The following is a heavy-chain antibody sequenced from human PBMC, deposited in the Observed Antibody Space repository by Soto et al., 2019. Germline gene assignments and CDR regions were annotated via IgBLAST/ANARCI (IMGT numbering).Heavy chain of an antibody. J-gene: IGHJ4*02. Sequence: PSETLSLTCTVSGGSISSYYWSWIRQPPGKGLEWIGYIYYSGSTNYNPSLKSRVTISVDTSKNQFSLKLSSVTAADTAVYYCARYTAMAHFDYWGQGTLVTVSS. CDR3: ARYTAMAHFDY. D-gene: IGHD5-18*01. CDR2: IYYSGST. CDR1: GGSISSYY. V-gene: IGHV4-59*08.